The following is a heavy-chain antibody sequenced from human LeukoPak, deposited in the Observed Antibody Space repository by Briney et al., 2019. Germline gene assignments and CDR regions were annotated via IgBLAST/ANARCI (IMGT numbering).Heavy chain of an antibody. CDR1: GDSVSGNSAA. CDR2: TYYRSKWYN. J-gene: IGHJ3*01. V-gene: IGHV6-1*01. CDR3: VRGSAFDV. Sequence: SQTLSLTCAISGDSVSGNSAAWTSIRQSPSRGLEWLGRTYYRSKWYNDYAPSVRSRITVTPDTAKNQFSLQLNSLTPEDTAMYYCVRGSAFDVWGQGTMVTVSS.